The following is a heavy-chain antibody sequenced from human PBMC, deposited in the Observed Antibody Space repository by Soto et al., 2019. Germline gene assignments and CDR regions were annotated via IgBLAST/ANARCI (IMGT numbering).Heavy chain of an antibody. Sequence: EVQLVESGGGLVQAGESLRLSCEASGFTFSKYWMPWVRQPPGKGLEWVANIDQDGSERYYVDSVRGRFTISRDNAKNSLYLQMNSLGVEETAVYYCLCGGNFFVYWGQGTLVTVSP. CDR1: GFTFSKYW. CDR3: LCGGNFFVY. D-gene: IGHD3-16*01. V-gene: IGHV3-7*01. CDR2: IDQDGSER. J-gene: IGHJ4*02.